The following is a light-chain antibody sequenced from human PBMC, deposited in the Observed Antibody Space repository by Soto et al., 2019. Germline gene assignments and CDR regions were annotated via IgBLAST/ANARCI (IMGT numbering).Light chain of an antibody. V-gene: IGKV3-20*01. J-gene: IGKJ1*01. CDR3: QQYGSSPRT. CDR2: DAS. CDR1: QFVASNS. Sequence: EVVLTQSPVTVSLSPGERATLSCRASQFVASNSLAWYQQKPGQAPRVLIYDASNRATGIPDRFSGSGSGTDFTLTISRLEPEDFAVYYCQQYGSSPRTFGQGTKVEIK.